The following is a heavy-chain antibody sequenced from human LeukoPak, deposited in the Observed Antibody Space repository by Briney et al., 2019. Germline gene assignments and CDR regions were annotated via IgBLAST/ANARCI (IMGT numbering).Heavy chain of an antibody. J-gene: IGHJ4*02. CDR1: GFTLSTYN. D-gene: IGHD1-7*01. Sequence: GGSLRLSCAASGFTLSTYNMKWVRHPPRKGLEWVSSISTSSSYIYYADSVKGRFTIARDNARNSLYLHMSSLIAEDTGVYYCARGRDGNCVFDYWGQGTLGTVSS. CDR2: ISTSSSYI. V-gene: IGHV3-21*01. CDR3: ARGRDGNCVFDY.